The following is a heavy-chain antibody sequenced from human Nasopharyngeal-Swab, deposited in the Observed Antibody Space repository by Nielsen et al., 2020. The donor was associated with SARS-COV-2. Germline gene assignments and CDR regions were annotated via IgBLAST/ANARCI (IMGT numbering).Heavy chain of an antibody. CDR2: IYHSGST. V-gene: IGHV4-38-2*01. Sequence: SETLSLTCAVSGYSISSGYYWGWIRQRPGKGLEWIGSIYHSGSTYYNPSLKSRVTISVDTSKNQFSLKLSSVTAADTAVYYCARIVVVPAASVRIRGWFDPWGQGTLVTVSS. J-gene: IGHJ5*02. CDR1: GYSISSGYY. D-gene: IGHD2-2*01. CDR3: ARIVVVPAASVRIRGWFDP.